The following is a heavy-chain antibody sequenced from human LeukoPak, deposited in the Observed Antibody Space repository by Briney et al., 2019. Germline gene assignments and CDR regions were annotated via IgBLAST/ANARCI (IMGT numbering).Heavy chain of an antibody. V-gene: IGHV3-30*02. Sequence: GGSLRLSCAASGFTFTNYWMSWVRQAPGKGLEWVAFIRYDGSNKYYADSVKGRFTISRDNSKNTLYLQMNSLRAEDTAVYYCAKGRNYYDSSALDYWGQGTLVTVSS. CDR3: AKGRNYYDSSALDY. CDR2: IRYDGSNK. D-gene: IGHD3-22*01. CDR1: GFTFTNYW. J-gene: IGHJ4*02.